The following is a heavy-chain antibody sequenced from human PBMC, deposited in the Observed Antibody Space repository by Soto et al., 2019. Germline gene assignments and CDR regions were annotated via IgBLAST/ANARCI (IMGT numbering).Heavy chain of an antibody. Sequence: GASVKVSCKASGGTFSSYAISWVRQAPGQGLEWMGGIIPIFGTANYAQKFQGRVTITADESTSTAYMELSSLRSEDTAVYYCAIDVAGIAAAENYYYYGMDVWGQGTTVTVSS. CDR1: GGTFSSYA. V-gene: IGHV1-69*13. J-gene: IGHJ6*02. CDR2: IIPIFGTA. CDR3: AIDVAGIAAAENYYYYGMDV. D-gene: IGHD6-13*01.